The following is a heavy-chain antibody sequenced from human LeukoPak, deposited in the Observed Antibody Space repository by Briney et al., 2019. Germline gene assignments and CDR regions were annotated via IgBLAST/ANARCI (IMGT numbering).Heavy chain of an antibody. Sequence: ASVTVSCKASGYTFTGYYMHWVRQAPGQGLEWMGWINPNSGGTNYAQKFQGRVTMTRDTSISTAYMELSRLRSDDTAVYYCAREWIAAAGPTFDYWGQGTLVTVSS. J-gene: IGHJ4*02. CDR2: INPNSGGT. D-gene: IGHD6-13*01. CDR1: GYTFTGYY. CDR3: AREWIAAAGPTFDY. V-gene: IGHV1-2*02.